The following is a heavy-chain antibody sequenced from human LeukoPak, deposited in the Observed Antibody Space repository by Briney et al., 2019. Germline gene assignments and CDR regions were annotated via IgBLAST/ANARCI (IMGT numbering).Heavy chain of an antibody. D-gene: IGHD5-18*01. Sequence: ASVKVSCKASGYTFTGYYMHWVRQAPGQGLEWMGWINPNSGGTNYAQKFQGRVTMTRDTSISTAYMELSRLRSDDTAVYYCAALPSDTAIPDCWGQGTLVTVSS. CDR2: INPNSGGT. CDR1: GYTFTGYY. V-gene: IGHV1-2*02. J-gene: IGHJ4*02. CDR3: AALPSDTAIPDC.